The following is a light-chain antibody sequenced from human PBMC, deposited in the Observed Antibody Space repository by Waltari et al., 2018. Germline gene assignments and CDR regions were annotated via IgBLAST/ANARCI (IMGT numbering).Light chain of an antibody. CDR3: NSRDSSGNHVV. CDR1: SLRSYY. Sequence: SSELTQDPAVSVALGQTVRITCQGASLRSYYASWYQQKPRQAPVLVIYGQNNRPSGIPDRFSGSSSGNTASLTITGAQAEDEADYYCNSRDSSGNHVVFGGGTKLTVL. V-gene: IGLV3-19*01. J-gene: IGLJ2*01. CDR2: GQN.